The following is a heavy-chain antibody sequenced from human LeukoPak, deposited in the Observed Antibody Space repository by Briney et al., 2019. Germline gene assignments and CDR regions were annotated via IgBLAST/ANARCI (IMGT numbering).Heavy chain of an antibody. CDR2: IIPIFGTA. CDR3: ARDSGSSFGYYYYGMDV. D-gene: IGHD6-6*01. J-gene: IGHJ6*02. CDR1: GGTFSSYA. Sequence: GASVKVSCTVSGGTFSSYAISWVRQAPGQGLEWMGGIIPIFGTANYAQKFQGRVTITADESTSTAYMELSSLRSEDTAVYYCARDSGSSFGYYYYGMDVWGQGTTVTVSS. V-gene: IGHV1-69*13.